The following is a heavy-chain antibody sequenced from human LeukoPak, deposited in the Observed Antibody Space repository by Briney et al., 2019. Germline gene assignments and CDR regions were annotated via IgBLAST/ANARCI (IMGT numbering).Heavy chain of an antibody. Sequence: GESLKISCKGSGYSFTSYWIGWVRQMPGKGLEWMGIIYPGDSDTRYSPPFQGQVTISADKSISTAYLQWSSLKASDTAMYYCARDSKYFDIVGAFDVWGQGTMVTVSS. J-gene: IGHJ3*01. CDR3: ARDSKYFDIVGAFDV. CDR1: GYSFTSYW. CDR2: IYPGDSDT. D-gene: IGHD3-9*01. V-gene: IGHV5-51*01.